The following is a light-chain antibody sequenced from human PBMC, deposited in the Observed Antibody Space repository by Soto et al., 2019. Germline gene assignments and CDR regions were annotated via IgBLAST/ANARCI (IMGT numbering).Light chain of an antibody. CDR2: EVS. Sequence: QSALTQPPSASGSPGQSVTISCTGTSSDVGGYNYVSWYQQHPGKAPKLIIYEVSKWPSGIPDRFSGSKSGNTASLTVSGLQAEDEADYYCNAYAGSNNWVFGGGTQVTVL. CDR3: NAYAGSNNWV. V-gene: IGLV2-8*01. J-gene: IGLJ3*02. CDR1: SSDVGGYNY.